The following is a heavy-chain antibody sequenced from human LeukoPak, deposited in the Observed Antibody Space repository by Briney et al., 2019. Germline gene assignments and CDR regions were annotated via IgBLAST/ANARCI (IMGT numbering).Heavy chain of an antibody. V-gene: IGHV3-11*05. CDR1: GFSVSDYS. D-gene: IGHD3-16*01. J-gene: IGHJ4*02. CDR3: TRERRGSYYAFEP. Sequence: GGSLRLSCAASGFSVSDYSISWIRQSPGKGPEWISYVMSGRGSTNYADSVKGRFTISRDNAKNSVALQLDGLRADDTAVCFCTRERRGSYYAFEPWGQGTLVTASS. CDR2: VMSGRGST.